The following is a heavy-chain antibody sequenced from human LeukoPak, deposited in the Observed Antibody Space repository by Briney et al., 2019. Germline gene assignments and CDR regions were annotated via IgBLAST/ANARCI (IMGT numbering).Heavy chain of an antibody. J-gene: IGHJ4*02. CDR1: GFTFSSYA. V-gene: IGHV3-23*01. Sequence: QPGGSLRLSCAASGFTFSSYAMSWVRQAPGKGLEWLSAISGSGGSRYYSGSLKGRFTISRDNSKSTLYLQMTSLRAEDTAVYYCAKSSPIAAAGEVSDFWGQGTLVTVSS. D-gene: IGHD6-13*01. CDR3: AKSSPIAAAGEVSDF. CDR2: ISGSGGSR.